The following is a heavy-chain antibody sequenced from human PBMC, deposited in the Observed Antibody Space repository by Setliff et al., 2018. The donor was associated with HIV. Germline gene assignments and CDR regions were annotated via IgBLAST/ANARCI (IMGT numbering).Heavy chain of an antibody. J-gene: IGHJ4*02. D-gene: IGHD3-22*01. V-gene: IGHV3-23*01. CDR1: GFTFSSYM. CDR2: ILSTGERT. Sequence: GGSLRLSCAASGFTFSSYMMNWVRQAPGKGLEWVSAILSTGERTFYADSVKGRFTISRDNSKNTVYLQMNSLRAEDTAEYYCAKELAASGLGYFDSWGRGILVTVSS. CDR3: AKELAASGLGYFDS.